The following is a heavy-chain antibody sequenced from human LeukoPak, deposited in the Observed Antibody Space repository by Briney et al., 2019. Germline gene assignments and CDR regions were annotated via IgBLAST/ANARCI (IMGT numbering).Heavy chain of an antibody. D-gene: IGHD2-15*01. Sequence: PSETLSLTCTVSGVYSSNYYLTWIRQPAGKGLEWIGLIYTSGTTNYNPSLKSRVTISLDTSKNQVSLKLTSVTAADTAVYYCAREYSFWGQGTLVTVSS. CDR1: GVYSSNYY. CDR2: IYTSGTT. V-gene: IGHV4-4*07. J-gene: IGHJ3*01. CDR3: AREYSF.